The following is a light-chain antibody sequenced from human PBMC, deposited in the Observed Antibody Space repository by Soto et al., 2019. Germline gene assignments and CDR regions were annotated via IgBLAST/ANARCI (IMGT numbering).Light chain of an antibody. J-gene: IGLJ2*01. Sequence: QSALSQPASVSGSPGQSITISCTGTSSDVGGYNYVSWYQQHPGKAPKLMIYEVSNRPSGVSNRFSGSKSGNTASLTISGLQAEDEADYYYSSYTSSSTYVVLGGGTKLTVL. CDR1: SSDVGGYNY. CDR2: EVS. CDR3: SSYTSSSTYVV. V-gene: IGLV2-14*01.